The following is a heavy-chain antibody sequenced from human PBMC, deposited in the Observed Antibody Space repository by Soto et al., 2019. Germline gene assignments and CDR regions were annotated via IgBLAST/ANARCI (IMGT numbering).Heavy chain of an antibody. D-gene: IGHD2-15*01. J-gene: IGHJ6*02. CDR3: ARGGVVVDLRVKYDYGLDA. CDR2: IIPIFGTT. V-gene: IGHV1-69*12. Sequence: QVQLVQSGAEVKKPGSSVKVSCKASGGTFSSYVINWVRQAPGEGLEWMGGIIPIFGTTNYAQKFQGRATITAAEYTRTAYVDLSGLRSGDTAVDYRARGGVVVDLRVKYDYGLDAWGQGTTVTVSS. CDR1: GGTFSSYV.